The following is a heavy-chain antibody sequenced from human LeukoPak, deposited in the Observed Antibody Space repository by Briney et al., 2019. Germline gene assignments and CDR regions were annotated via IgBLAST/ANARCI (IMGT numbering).Heavy chain of an antibody. CDR2: ISGSGGST. CDR1: GFTFSSYT. CDR3: AKANVVAAMADWFDP. J-gene: IGHJ5*02. D-gene: IGHD2-15*01. Sequence: GGSLRLSCAASGFTFSSYTMSWVRQAPGKGLEWVSAISGSGGSTYYADSVKGRFTISRDNSKNTLYLQMNSLRAEDTAVYYCAKANVVAAMADWFDPWGQGTLVTVSS. V-gene: IGHV3-23*01.